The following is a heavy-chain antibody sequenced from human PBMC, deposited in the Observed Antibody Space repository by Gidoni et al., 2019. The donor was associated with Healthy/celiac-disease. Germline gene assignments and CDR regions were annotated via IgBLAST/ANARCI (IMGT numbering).Heavy chain of an antibody. CDR2: IWYDGSNK. CDR3: ARDAGGRLVATSYYFDY. J-gene: IGHJ4*02. V-gene: IGHV3-33*01. CDR1: GFTLSSYV. D-gene: IGHD5-12*01. Sequence: QVQLVESGGGVVQPGRSLRLSCAASGFTLSSYVMHWVRQAPGKGLEWVAVIWYDGSNKDYADSVKGRFTSSRDNSKNTLYLQMNSLRTEDTAVYYCARDAGGRLVATSYYFDYWGQGTLVTVSS.